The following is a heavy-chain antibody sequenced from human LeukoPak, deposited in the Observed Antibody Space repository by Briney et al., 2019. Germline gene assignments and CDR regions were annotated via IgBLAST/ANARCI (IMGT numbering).Heavy chain of an antibody. CDR3: ARGLRQLRYSSPGGY. J-gene: IGHJ4*02. D-gene: IGHD6-13*01. Sequence: GASVKVSCKASGYTFTSYDINWVRQATGQGLEWMGWMNPNSGNTGYAHKFQGRVTMTRNPSISKAYMELSSLRSEATAVYYCARGLRQLRYSSPGGYWGQGALVTVSS. CDR1: GYTFTSYD. CDR2: MNPNSGNT. V-gene: IGHV1-8*01.